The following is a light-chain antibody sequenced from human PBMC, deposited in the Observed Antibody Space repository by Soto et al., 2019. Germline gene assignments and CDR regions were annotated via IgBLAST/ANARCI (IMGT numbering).Light chain of an antibody. Sequence: EIVMTQSPATLSVSPGERATLSCRASESVAYKLAWYQQKPGQAPRLLIYDASSRATGISDRFSGSGSGTEFTLTISSLQSEDFAVYYCQHYNNWPPGTFGQGTKLEIK. CDR2: DAS. J-gene: IGKJ2*01. CDR3: QHYNNWPPGT. V-gene: IGKV3-15*01. CDR1: ESVAYK.